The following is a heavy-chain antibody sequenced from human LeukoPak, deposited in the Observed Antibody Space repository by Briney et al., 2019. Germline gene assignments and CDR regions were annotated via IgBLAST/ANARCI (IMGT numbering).Heavy chain of an antibody. J-gene: IGHJ3*02. CDR2: ISSSRSYL. V-gene: IGHV3-21*04. CDR3: ASSAGRAFDI. CDR1: GFTFSTYS. Sequence: PGGSLRLSCAASGFTFSTYSMNWVRQAPGKGLEWVSSISSSRSYLYYADSVKGRFTISRDNAKNSLYLQMNSLRAEDTAVYYCASSAGRAFDIWGQGTMVTVSS.